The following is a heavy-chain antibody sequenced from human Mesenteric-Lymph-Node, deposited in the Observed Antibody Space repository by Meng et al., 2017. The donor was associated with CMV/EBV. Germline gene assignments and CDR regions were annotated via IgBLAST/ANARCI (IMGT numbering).Heavy chain of an antibody. CDR2: IRSDGSNE. CDR3: AKDGASATSYLDY. V-gene: IGHV3-33*03. J-gene: IGHJ4*02. D-gene: IGHD1-26*01. Sequence: GGPLRLSCAASGFTFNVYGMHWVRQAPGKGLVWVAVIRSDGSNENYIDPVRGRFRISRDNSKNMLYLQINSLRAEDTAAYYCAKDGASATSYLDYWGQGTLVTVSS. CDR1: GFTFNVYG.